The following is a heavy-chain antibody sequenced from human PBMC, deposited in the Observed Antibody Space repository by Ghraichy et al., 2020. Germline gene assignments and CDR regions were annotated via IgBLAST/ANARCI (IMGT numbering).Heavy chain of an antibody. V-gene: IGHV3-23*01. CDR1: GFTFTSYA. D-gene: IGHD2-21*01. Sequence: GGSLRLSCAASGFTFTSYAMSRVRQAPGKGLEWVSAISGSGGSTYYADSVKGRFTISRDNSKNTLYLQMNSLRAEDTAVYYCAVVIASDAFDIWGQGTMVTVSP. CDR3: AVVIASDAFDI. J-gene: IGHJ3*02. CDR2: ISGSGGST.